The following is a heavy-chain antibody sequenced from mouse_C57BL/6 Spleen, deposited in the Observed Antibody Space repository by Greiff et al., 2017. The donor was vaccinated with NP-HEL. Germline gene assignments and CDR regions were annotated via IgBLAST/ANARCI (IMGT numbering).Heavy chain of an antibody. CDR2: ISSGGDYI. V-gene: IGHV5-9-1*02. J-gene: IGHJ1*03. CDR3: TRGDGNYEYFDV. D-gene: IGHD2-1*01. CDR1: GFTFSSYA. Sequence: EVQVVESGEGLVKPGGSLKLSCAASGFTFSSYAMSWVRQTPEKRLEWVAYISSGGDYIYYADTVKGRFTISRDNARNTLYLQMSSLKSEDTAMYYGTRGDGNYEYFDVWGTGTTVTVSS.